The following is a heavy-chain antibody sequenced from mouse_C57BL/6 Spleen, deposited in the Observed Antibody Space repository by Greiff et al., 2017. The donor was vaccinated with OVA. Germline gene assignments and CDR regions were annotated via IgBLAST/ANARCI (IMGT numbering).Heavy chain of an antibody. D-gene: IGHD4-1*01. Sequence: EVQLQQSGPELVKPGASVKMSCKASGYTFTDYNMHWVKQSHGKSLEWIGYINPNNGGTSYNQKFKGKATLTVNKSSSTAYMELRSLTSEDSAVYYCARGSIGTGYFDVWGTGTTVTVSS. V-gene: IGHV1-22*01. CDR2: INPNNGGT. CDR3: ARGSIGTGYFDV. CDR1: GYTFTDYN. J-gene: IGHJ1*03.